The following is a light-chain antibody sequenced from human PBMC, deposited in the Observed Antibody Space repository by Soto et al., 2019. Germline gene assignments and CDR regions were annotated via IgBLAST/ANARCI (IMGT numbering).Light chain of an antibody. V-gene: IGKV1-39*01. CDR2: AAS. CDR3: QQSYSSSPIT. Sequence: DIQLTQSPSSLSASVGARVTMTCRASETISTFLNWYQHKPGKAPKLLISAASRLQSGVPPRFSGSGSGTDFTLTINSLRPEDFASYYCQQSYSSSPITLCPGTRLEIK. J-gene: IGKJ5*01. CDR1: ETISTF.